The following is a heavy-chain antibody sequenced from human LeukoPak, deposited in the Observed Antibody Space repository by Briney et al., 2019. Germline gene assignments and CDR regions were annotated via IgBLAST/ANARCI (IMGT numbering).Heavy chain of an antibody. CDR1: GYTFTSYG. V-gene: IGHV1-18*01. CDR3: ARDQGSGSYPYLGWFDP. CDR2: ISAYNGNT. D-gene: IGHD3-10*01. J-gene: IGHJ5*02. Sequence: GASVKVSCKASGYTFTSYGISWVRQAPGQGLEWMGWISAYNGNTNYAQKFQGRVTMTRDTSTSTVYMELSSLRSEDTAVYYCARDQGSGSYPYLGWFDPWGQGTLVTVSS.